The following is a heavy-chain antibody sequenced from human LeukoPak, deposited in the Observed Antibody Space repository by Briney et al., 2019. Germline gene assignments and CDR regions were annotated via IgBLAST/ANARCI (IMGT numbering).Heavy chain of an antibody. J-gene: IGHJ4*02. CDR3: ARSWVGPPVTEPFDY. V-gene: IGHV4-39*07. CDR1: GGSISGSAYY. CDR2: IYYSGST. Sequence: PSETLSLTCTVSGGSISGSAYYWGWIRQPPGKGLEWIGSIYYSGSTNYNPSLRSRVTISVDTSKNQFSLKLSSVTAADTAVYYCARSWVGPPVTEPFDYWGQGTLVIVFS. D-gene: IGHD5-18*01.